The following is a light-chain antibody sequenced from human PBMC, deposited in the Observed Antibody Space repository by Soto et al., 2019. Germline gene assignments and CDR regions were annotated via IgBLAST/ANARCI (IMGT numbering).Light chain of an antibody. Sequence: DIHMTQSPSTLSPSVGDSVTITCRASQSISNWVAWYQQKPGKDRKLLIYDASSLESGVPARFSGSGSGTEFTLTISSLQPDDFATYYCQQYNIYSQTFGQGTKVDIK. CDR1: QSISNW. CDR3: QQYNIYSQT. J-gene: IGKJ1*01. V-gene: IGKV1-5*01. CDR2: DAS.